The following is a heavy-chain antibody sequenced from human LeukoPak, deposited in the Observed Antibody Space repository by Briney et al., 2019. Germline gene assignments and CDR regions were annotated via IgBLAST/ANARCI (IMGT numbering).Heavy chain of an antibody. Sequence: GGSLRLSCAASGFTFTEYWIYWVRQVPGKGLEWGSWIKRDGTATGFADSVKGRFTGSRDNAKNTMYLQMNSLRADDTAVYYCARDGMWERGDLDCWGQGTLVTVSS. CDR2: IKRDGTAT. CDR1: GFTFTEYW. D-gene: IGHD1-26*01. V-gene: IGHV3-74*01. CDR3: ARDGMWERGDLDC. J-gene: IGHJ4*02.